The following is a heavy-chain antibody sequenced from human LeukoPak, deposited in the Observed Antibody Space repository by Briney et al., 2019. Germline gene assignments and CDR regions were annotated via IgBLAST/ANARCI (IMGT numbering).Heavy chain of an antibody. CDR3: ARERVGAYYYGSGSALDY. V-gene: IGHV3-53*01. CDR2: IYSGGST. J-gene: IGHJ4*02. D-gene: IGHD3-10*01. CDR1: GFTFNNAW. Sequence: GGSLRLSCAASGFTFNNAWMSWVRQAPGKGLEWVSLIYSGGSTYYADSVKGRFTISRDNSKNTLYLQMNSLRAEDTAVYYCARERVGAYYYGSGSALDYWGQGTLVTVSS.